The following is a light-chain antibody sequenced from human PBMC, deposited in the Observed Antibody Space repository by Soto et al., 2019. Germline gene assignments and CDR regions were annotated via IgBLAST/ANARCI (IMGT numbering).Light chain of an antibody. CDR1: QSVHTY. CDR3: QQSSNWPLT. Sequence: EIVLTQSPATLSLSPGERATLSCRAGQSVHTYLAWYQQKPGQAPRLLIFDASNRATDIPARFSGSGSGADFTLTISSLEPEDFAVYYCQQSSNWPLTFGGGTKVDI. J-gene: IGKJ4*01. V-gene: IGKV3-11*01. CDR2: DAS.